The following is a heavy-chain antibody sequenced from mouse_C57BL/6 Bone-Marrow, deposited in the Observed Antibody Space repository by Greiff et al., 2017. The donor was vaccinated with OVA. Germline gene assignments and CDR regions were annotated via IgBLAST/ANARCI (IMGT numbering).Heavy chain of an antibody. CDR1: GFSLTSYG. CDR2: IWSDGST. J-gene: IGHJ4*01. Sequence: VQLVASGPGLVAPSQSLSITCTVSGFSLTSYGVHWVRQPPGKGLEWLVVIWSDGSTTYNSALKSRLSISKDNSKSQVILKMNRLQTDDTAMYYCARGKYDYDPYAMDYWGQGTSVTVSS. CDR3: ARGKYDYDPYAMDY. D-gene: IGHD2-4*01. V-gene: IGHV2-6*03.